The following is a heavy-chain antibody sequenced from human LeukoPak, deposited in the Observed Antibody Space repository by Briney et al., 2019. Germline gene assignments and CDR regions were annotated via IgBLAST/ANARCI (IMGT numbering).Heavy chain of an antibody. D-gene: IGHD6-13*01. J-gene: IGHJ4*02. Sequence: PSETLSLTCAVYGGSFSGYYWGWIRQPPGQGLEWIGNIYYSGSTYYNPSLKSRVTISVDTSKNQFSLKLRSVTAADTAVYYCARHFYSSSWNLFDYWGQGTLVTVSS. CDR2: IYYSGST. V-gene: IGHV4-34*01. CDR3: ARHFYSSSWNLFDY. CDR1: GGSFSGYY.